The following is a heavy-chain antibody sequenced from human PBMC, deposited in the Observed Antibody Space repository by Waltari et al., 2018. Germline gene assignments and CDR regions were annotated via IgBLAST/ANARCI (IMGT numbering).Heavy chain of an antibody. CDR2: IYYSGST. D-gene: IGHD1-1*01. CDR3: AREPGTWDNWFDP. Sequence: QLQLQESGPGLVKPSETLSLTCTVSGGSISSSSYYWGWIRQPPGKGLEWIGSIYYSGSTYYNPSLKSRVTISVDTSKNQFSLKLSSVTAADTAVYYCAREPGTWDNWFDPWGQGTLVTVSS. V-gene: IGHV4-39*07. J-gene: IGHJ5*02. CDR1: GGSISSSSYY.